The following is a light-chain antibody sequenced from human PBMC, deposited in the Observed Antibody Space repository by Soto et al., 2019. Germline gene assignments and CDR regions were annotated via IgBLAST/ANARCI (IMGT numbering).Light chain of an antibody. CDR3: QQGHYWPLT. Sequence: DIQMTQSPSSVSASVGDRVTITCRATQGLSGSLAWYQQKPGKAPKLLISVTSRLQSGVPSRFSGSASGTDFTLTIDSLQPEDLATYYCQQGHYWPLTFGQGTRLEIK. J-gene: IGKJ5*01. V-gene: IGKV1-12*01. CDR2: VTS. CDR1: QGLSGS.